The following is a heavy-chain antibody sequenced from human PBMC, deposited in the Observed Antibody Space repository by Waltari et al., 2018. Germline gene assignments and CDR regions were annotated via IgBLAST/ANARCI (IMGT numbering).Heavy chain of an antibody. CDR3: ARAGYYDSSGYLDY. CDR1: GGSISSSSYY. CDR2: IYYSGST. D-gene: IGHD3-22*01. V-gene: IGHV4-39*07. J-gene: IGHJ4*02. Sequence: QLQLQESGPGLVKPSETLSLTCTVSGGSISSSSYYWGWIRQPPGKGLEWIGSIYYSGSTYYNPSLKSRVTISVDTSKNQFSLKLSSVTAADTAVYYCARAGYYDSSGYLDYWGQGTLVTVSS.